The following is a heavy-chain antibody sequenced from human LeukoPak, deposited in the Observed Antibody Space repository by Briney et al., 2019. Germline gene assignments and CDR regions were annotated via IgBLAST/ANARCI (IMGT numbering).Heavy chain of an antibody. CDR3: ASRTYLAY. CDR1: GFIFRTYG. J-gene: IGHJ4*02. V-gene: IGHV3-33*03. Sequence: PGRSLRLSCAASGFIFRTYGMHWVRQAPGKGLEWVAVIWYDGSNKYYADSVKGRFTISRDNAKNSLYLQMHSLRADDTAVYYCASRTYLAYWGQGTLVTVSS. CDR2: IWYDGSNK.